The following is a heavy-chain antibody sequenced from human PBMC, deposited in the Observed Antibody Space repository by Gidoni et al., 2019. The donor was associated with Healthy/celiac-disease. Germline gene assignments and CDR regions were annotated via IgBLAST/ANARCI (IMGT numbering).Heavy chain of an antibody. CDR1: GGSTSSYY. J-gene: IGHJ4*02. Sequence: QVQLQESGPGLVKPSETLSLTCPVSGGSTSSYYWSWIRQPPGKGLEWIGYIYYSGSTNYNPSLKSRVTISVDTSKNQFSLKLSAVTAADTAVYYCARDSRRGGFDYWGQGTLVTVSS. CDR3: ARDSRRGGFDY. CDR2: IYYSGST. V-gene: IGHV4-59*01. D-gene: IGHD3-16*01.